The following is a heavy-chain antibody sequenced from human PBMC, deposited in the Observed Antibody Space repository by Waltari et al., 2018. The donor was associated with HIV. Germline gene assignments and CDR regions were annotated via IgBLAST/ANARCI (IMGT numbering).Heavy chain of an antibody. CDR1: GASIDSGHW. J-gene: IGHJ5*02. CDR3: ARGDNWRIDP. D-gene: IGHD1-1*01. Sequence: QVQLQESGPGLVTPSGTLSLTCAVSGASIDSGHWWTWVRQPPGRGLEWIGEIHYTGRTNYNPSLKSRLTISVDKSKNHFSLRLTSVTAADTAVVHCARGDNWRIDPWGQGTLVTVSS. CDR2: IHYTGRT. V-gene: IGHV4-4*02.